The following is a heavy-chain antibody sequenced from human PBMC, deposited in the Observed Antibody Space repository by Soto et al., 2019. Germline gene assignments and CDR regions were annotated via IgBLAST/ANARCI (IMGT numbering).Heavy chain of an antibody. Sequence: EVQLVESGGGLVQPGGSLRLSCAASGFTFSSYWMSWVRQAPGKGLEWVANIKQDGSEKYYVDSVKGRFTISRDNAKNSLYLQANSLRAEDTAVYYCARGGHCSSTSCYTSRSAFDIWGQGTMVTVSS. CDR3: ARGGHCSSTSCYTSRSAFDI. CDR1: GFTFSSYW. D-gene: IGHD2-2*02. V-gene: IGHV3-7*01. J-gene: IGHJ3*02. CDR2: IKQDGSEK.